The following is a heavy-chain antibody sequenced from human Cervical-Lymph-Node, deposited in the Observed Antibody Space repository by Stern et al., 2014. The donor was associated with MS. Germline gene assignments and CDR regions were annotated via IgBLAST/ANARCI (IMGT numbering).Heavy chain of an antibody. J-gene: IGHJ4*02. Sequence: EVHLVESGGGLVKPGGSLRLSCVDSGLTFSRHSMMWVRQTPGKGLEWVSSISRTSEYIFYADSVKGRFSISRDNARNSLYLQMNSLRAEDTAVYFCARERPYGSCPDYWGQGTLVTVSS. CDR1: GLTFSRHS. D-gene: IGHD6-6*01. CDR2: ISRTSEYI. CDR3: ARERPYGSCPDY. V-gene: IGHV3-21*01.